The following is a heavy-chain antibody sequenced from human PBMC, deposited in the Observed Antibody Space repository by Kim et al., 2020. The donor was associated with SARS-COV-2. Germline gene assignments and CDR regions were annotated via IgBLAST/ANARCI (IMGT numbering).Heavy chain of an antibody. J-gene: IGHJ4*02. V-gene: IGHV3-21*01. CDR1: GFTFSTYS. D-gene: IGHD3-10*01. CDR3: ARDLNFYASGRGIDY. CDR2: ITASSDYI. Sequence: GGSLRLSCAASGFTFSTYSMNWVRQAPGKGLEWVSSITASSDYIYYADSVKGRFSFSRDNAKNSLYLQMNSLRAEDSAVYYCARDLNFYASGRGIDYWGQGTLVTVSS.